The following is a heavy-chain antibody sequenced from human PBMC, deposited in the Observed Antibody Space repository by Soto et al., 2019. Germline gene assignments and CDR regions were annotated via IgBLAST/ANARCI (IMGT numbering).Heavy chain of an antibody. CDR3: ARPQYSNAWYRFHL. Sequence: PGGSLRLSCEASGFTFSGYWMSWVRQAPGKGLEWVADIKHDGSVQYYVDSVKGRLTISRDNAKKQLYLQMNGLRAEDTALYYCARPQYSNAWYRFHLSGQGTMVTVYS. J-gene: IGHJ5*02. CDR2: IKHDGSVQ. V-gene: IGHV3-7*03. CDR1: GFTFSGYW. D-gene: IGHD4-4*01.